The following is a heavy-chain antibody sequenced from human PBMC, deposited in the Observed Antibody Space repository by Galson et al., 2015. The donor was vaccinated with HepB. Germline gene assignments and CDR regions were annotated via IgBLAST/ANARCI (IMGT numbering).Heavy chain of an antibody. CDR3: ARQYYYDSSGTSTHYGMDV. CDR2: ISYDGSNK. D-gene: IGHD3-22*01. J-gene: IGHJ6*02. CDR1: GFTFSSYA. V-gene: IGHV3-30*04. Sequence: SLRLSCAASGFTFSSYAMHWVRQAPGKGLEWVAVISYDGSNKYYADSVKGRFTISRDNSKNTLYLQMNSLRAEDTAVYYCARQYYYDSSGTSTHYGMDVWGQGTTVTVSS.